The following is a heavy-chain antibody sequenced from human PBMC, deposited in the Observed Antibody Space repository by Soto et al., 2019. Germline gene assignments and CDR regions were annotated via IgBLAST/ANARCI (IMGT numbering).Heavy chain of an antibody. Sequence: EVQLVESGGGLVQPGGSLRLSCAGSGFTFSNYWMNWVRQAPGKGLEWVANIKQDGSEKHYVDSVKGRFTISRDNARSSMFLQMNILRAEDTAVYYCAYTTTSNGNWGQGTLVTVSS. CDR3: AYTTTSNGN. V-gene: IGHV3-7*01. J-gene: IGHJ4*02. CDR1: GFTFSNYW. D-gene: IGHD3-16*01. CDR2: IKQDGSEK.